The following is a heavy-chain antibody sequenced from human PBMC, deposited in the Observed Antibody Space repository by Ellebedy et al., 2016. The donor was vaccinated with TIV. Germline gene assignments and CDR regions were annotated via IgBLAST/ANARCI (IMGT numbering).Heavy chain of an antibody. D-gene: IGHD3/OR15-3a*01. V-gene: IGHV3-23*01. CDR2: ISRNGGGT. J-gene: IGHJ4*02. CDR1: GFTFSIYA. Sequence: GESLKISCAASGFTFSIYAMDWVRQAPGKGLEWVSTISRNGGGTYYPNSVEGRFTITRDNSNNTLWLQMRSLRAEDTASNLCAKDLGLARKWGFDYWGQGTLVTVSS. CDR3: AKDLGLARKWGFDY.